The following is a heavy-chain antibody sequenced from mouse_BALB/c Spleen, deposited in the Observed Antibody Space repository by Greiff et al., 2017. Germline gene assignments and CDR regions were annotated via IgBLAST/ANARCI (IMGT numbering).Heavy chain of an antibody. CDR1: GFTFTDYY. CDR2: IRNKANGYTT. CDR3: ARGRGNYDY. V-gene: IGHV7-3*02. Sequence: EVQRVESGGGLVQPGGSLRLSCATSGFTFTDYYMSWVRQPPGKALEWLGFIRNKANGYTTEYSASVKGRFTISRDNSQSILYLQMNTLRAEDSATYYDARGRGNYDYWGQGTLVTVSA. J-gene: IGHJ3*01. D-gene: IGHD2-1*01.